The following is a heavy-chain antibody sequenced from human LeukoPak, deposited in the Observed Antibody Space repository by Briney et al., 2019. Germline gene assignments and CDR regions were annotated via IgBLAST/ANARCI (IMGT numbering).Heavy chain of an antibody. D-gene: IGHD6-13*01. J-gene: IGHJ3*02. CDR1: GYSFTSYW. Sequence: PGESLKISCKGSGYSFTSYWIGWVRQMPGKGLEWMGIIYPGDSDTRYSPSFQGQVTISADKSISTAYLQWSSLKASDTAMYYCASTYSSSWNGQDNDAFDIWGQGTMVTVSS. V-gene: IGHV5-51*01. CDR2: IYPGDSDT. CDR3: ASTYSSSWNGQDNDAFDI.